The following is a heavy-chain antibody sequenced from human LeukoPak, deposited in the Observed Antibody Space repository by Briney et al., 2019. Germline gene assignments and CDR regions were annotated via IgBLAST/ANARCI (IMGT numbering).Heavy chain of an antibody. CDR2: ISGSGGST. Sequence: GGSLRLSCAASGFTFSSYAMSWVRQAPGKGLEWVSAISGSGGSTYYADSVKGRFTISRDNSKNTLYLQMNSLRAEDTAVYYCAKVAGYSSGWPRGGVDYWGQGTLVTVSS. D-gene: IGHD6-19*01. CDR1: GFTFSSYA. V-gene: IGHV3-23*01. CDR3: AKVAGYSSGWPRGGVDY. J-gene: IGHJ4*02.